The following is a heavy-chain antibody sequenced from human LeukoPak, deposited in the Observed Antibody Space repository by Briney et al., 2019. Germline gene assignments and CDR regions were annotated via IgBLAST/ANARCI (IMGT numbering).Heavy chain of an antibody. J-gene: IGHJ3*02. V-gene: IGHV3-30*14. CDR2: ISYDGSNK. Sequence: GGSLRLSCEASGFTFSSYAMHWVRQAPGKGLEWVAIISYDGSNKYYADSVKGRFTISRDNSKNTLYLQMNSLRAEDTAVYYCARDSGRFDVFDIWGQGTMVTVSS. CDR1: GFTFSSYA. D-gene: IGHD3-10*01. CDR3: ARDSGRFDVFDI.